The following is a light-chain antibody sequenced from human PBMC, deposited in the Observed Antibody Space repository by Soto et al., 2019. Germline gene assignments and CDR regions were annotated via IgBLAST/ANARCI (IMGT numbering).Light chain of an antibody. CDR3: QQYDNLPYT. V-gene: IGKV1-33*01. CDR2: DAS. CDR1: QDISNY. Sequence: DIQMTQSPSSLSASVGDRVTITCQASQDISNYLNWYQQKPGKAPKLLICDASNLETGVPSRFSGSGSGTDFTFTISSLQPEDFATYYCQQYDNLPYTFGQGTKLEIK. J-gene: IGKJ2*01.